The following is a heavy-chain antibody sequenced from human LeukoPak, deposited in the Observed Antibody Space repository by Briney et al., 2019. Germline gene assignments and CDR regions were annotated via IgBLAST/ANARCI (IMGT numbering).Heavy chain of an antibody. CDR2: IQYDGDNK. CDR1: GFTFTRSA. CDR3: AKRWDSTWSYFDL. D-gene: IGHD1-26*01. J-gene: IGHJ4*02. Sequence: GGSLRLSCVASGFTFTRSAMHWVRQAPGKGLEWVAFIQYDGDNKYYADSVKGRFTISRDDSQNTLYLQMNSLTVEDTAVYYCAKRWDSTWSYFDLWGQGTLVTVSS. V-gene: IGHV3-30*02.